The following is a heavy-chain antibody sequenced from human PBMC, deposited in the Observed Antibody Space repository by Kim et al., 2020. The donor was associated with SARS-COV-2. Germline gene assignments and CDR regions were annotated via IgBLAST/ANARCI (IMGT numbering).Heavy chain of an antibody. J-gene: IGHJ4*02. CDR1: GGSFSGYY. CDR3: ARGSMDDSSGYYRDY. CDR2: INHSGST. Sequence: SETLSLTCAVYGGSFSGYYWSWIRQPPGKGLEWIGEINHSGSTNYNPSLKSRVTISVDTSKNQFSLKLSSVTAADTAVYYCARGSMDDSSGYYRDYWGQGTLVTASS. D-gene: IGHD3-22*01. V-gene: IGHV4-34*01.